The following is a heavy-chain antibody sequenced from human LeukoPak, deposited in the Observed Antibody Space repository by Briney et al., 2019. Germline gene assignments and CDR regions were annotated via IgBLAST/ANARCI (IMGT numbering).Heavy chain of an antibody. Sequence: GGSLRLSCAASGFSFSDYAIYWVRQTPGKGLEWVAFIRYDGGNKIYADSVKGRFTISRDNSHNTVYLQMTGLRAEDTAVYYCAKDGESGIQYTQGYFDYRGQGTLVIVSS. J-gene: IGHJ4*02. V-gene: IGHV3-30*02. CDR1: GFSFSDYA. D-gene: IGHD1-1*01. CDR3: AKDGESGIQYTQGYFDY. CDR2: IRYDGGNK.